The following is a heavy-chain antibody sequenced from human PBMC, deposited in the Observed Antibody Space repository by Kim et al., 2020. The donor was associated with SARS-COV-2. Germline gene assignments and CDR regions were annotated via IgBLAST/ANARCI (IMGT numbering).Heavy chain of an antibody. Sequence: TLKRRVTISVDTSKNQFSLKLSSVTAADTAVYYCARGDYDSSGYYGGVFDYWGQGTLVTVSA. D-gene: IGHD3-22*01. V-gene: IGHV4-59*09. J-gene: IGHJ4*02. CDR3: ARGDYDSSGYYGGVFDY.